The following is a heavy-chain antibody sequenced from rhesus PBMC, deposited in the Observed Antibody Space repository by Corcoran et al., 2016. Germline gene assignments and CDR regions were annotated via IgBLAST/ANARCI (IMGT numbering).Heavy chain of an antibody. CDR2: ISCSSGST. J-gene: IGHJ4*01. D-gene: IGHD1-26*01. CDR3: ARQNNWNYVGYFDY. CDR1: GYSISSGYY. V-gene: IGHV4-99*01. Sequence: QVQLQESGPGLVKPSETLSLTCAVSGYSISSGYYWGWIRQPPGKGLEYIGYISCSSGSTYYNPSLKSRVTISKDTSKNQFSRKLSSVTAADTAVYYCARQNNWNYVGYFDYWGQGVLVTVSS.